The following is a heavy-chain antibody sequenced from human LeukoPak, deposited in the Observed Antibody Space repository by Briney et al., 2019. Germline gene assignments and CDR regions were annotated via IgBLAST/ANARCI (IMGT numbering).Heavy chain of an antibody. Sequence: GGSLRLSCAASGFTFSSYGMHWVRQVPGKGLVWVSRISGDGSRTSYADSVKGRFTISRDNSKNTLYLQMNSLRAEDTAVYYCAQSGGMDVWGQGTTVTVSS. V-gene: IGHV3-74*01. J-gene: IGHJ6*02. CDR2: ISGDGSRT. CDR1: GFTFSSYG. CDR3: AQSGGMDV.